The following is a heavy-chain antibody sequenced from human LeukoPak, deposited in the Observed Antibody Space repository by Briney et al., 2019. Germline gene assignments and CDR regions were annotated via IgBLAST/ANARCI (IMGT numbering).Heavy chain of an antibody. CDR2: ISYDGSNK. J-gene: IGHJ4*02. V-gene: IGHV3-30*04. D-gene: IGHD5-12*01. Sequence: GGSLRLSCAASGFTFSSYAMHWVRQAPGKGLEWVAVISYDGSNKYYADSVKGRFTISRDNSKNTLYLQMNSLRAEDTAVYYCARDKVATTTALYYFDYWGQGTLVTVSS. CDR1: GFTFSSYA. CDR3: ARDKVATTTALYYFDY.